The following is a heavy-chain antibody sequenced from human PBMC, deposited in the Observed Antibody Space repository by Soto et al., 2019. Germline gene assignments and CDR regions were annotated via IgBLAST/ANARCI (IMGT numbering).Heavy chain of an antibody. CDR1: GFTFDDYA. J-gene: IGHJ4*02. CDR2: ISWNSNNI. V-gene: IGHV3-9*01. CDR3: ASLQHSSGWNLGWFVWDY. Sequence: GGSLRLSCAASGFTFDDYAMHWVRQAPGKGLEWVSSISWNSNNIGYADSVKGRFTISRDNAKNSLYLQMNSLRSEDTAVYYCASLQHSSGWNLGWFVWDYWGQGTLVTVSS. D-gene: IGHD6-19*01.